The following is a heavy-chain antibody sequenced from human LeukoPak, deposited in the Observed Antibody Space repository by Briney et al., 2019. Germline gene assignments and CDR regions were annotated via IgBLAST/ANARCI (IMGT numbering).Heavy chain of an antibody. Sequence: ASVKVSCKASGYTFTGYYMHWVRQAPGQGLEWMGWINPNSGDTKYAQKFQGRVTMTRDTSISTAYMELSRLRSNDTAVYYCATQRGSYLWGTDFDYWGQGTLVTVSS. J-gene: IGHJ4*02. CDR1: GYTFTGYY. V-gene: IGHV1-2*02. CDR2: INPNSGDT. D-gene: IGHD3-16*01. CDR3: ATQRGSYLWGTDFDY.